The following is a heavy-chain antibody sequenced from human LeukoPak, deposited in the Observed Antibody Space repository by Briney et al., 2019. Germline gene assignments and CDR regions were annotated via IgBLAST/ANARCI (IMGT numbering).Heavy chain of an antibody. J-gene: IGHJ4*02. Sequence: GGSLRLSCAGSGFPFTSYWMNWVRQSPGKGLEWVANINQDGSEIYYADSVKGRFTLSRDNAENSVYLQMNNLRAEETAVYYCATLNWGNLDFWGQGTQVTASS. V-gene: IGHV3-7*01. D-gene: IGHD7-27*01. CDR1: GFPFTSYW. CDR3: ATLNWGNLDF. CDR2: INQDGSEI.